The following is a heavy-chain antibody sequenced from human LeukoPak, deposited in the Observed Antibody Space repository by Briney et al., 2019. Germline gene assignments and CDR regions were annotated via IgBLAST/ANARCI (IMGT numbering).Heavy chain of an antibody. CDR2: IYPGDSDT. J-gene: IGHJ4*02. D-gene: IGHD5-18*01. CDR1: GYSFTNYW. Sequence: GESQKIPCKGSGYSFTNYWIGWVRQMPGKGLEWMGIIYPGDSDTRYSPSFQGQVTISADKSISTAYLQWSSLKASDTAMYYCARRVGYSYGPFDYWGQGTLVTVSS. V-gene: IGHV5-51*01. CDR3: ARRVGYSYGPFDY.